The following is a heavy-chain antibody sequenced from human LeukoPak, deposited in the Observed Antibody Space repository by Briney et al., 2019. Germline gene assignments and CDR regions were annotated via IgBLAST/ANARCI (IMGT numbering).Heavy chain of an antibody. D-gene: IGHD3-10*01. CDR3: AKWTRRITMVRRIYYFDY. CDR1: GFTFSSYW. J-gene: IGHJ4*02. Sequence: PGGSLRLSCAASGFTFSSYWMHWVRQAPGKGLVWVSRINSDGSSTSYADSVKGRFTISRDNAKNTLYLQMNSLRAEDTAVYYCAKWTRRITMVRRIYYFDYWGQGTLVTVSS. CDR2: INSDGSST. V-gene: IGHV3-74*01.